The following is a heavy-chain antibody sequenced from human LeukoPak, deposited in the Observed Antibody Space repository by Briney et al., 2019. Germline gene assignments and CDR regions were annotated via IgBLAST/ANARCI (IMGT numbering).Heavy chain of an antibody. V-gene: IGHV1-18*01. Sequence: ASVKVSCKASGYTFTSYGISWVRQAPGQGLEWMGWISAYNGNTNYAQKLQGRVTMTTDTSTSTAYMELRSLRSEDTAVYYCATTGNYYYDSSGYAFDIWGQGTMVTVSS. CDR1: GYTFTSYG. J-gene: IGHJ3*02. D-gene: IGHD3-22*01. CDR2: ISAYNGNT. CDR3: ATTGNYYYDSSGYAFDI.